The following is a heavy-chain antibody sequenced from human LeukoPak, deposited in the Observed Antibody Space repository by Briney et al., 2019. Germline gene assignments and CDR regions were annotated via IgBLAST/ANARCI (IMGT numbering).Heavy chain of an antibody. V-gene: IGHV3-48*01. J-gene: IGHJ4*02. CDR2: ISSSSSIT. CDR3: ARGGAAPDY. D-gene: IGHD1-26*01. Sequence: GGSLRLSCEASGFSFNSYNMCWVRKAPGQGLEWVSDISSSSSITYYADSVKGRFTISRDNAKNSLYLQMNSLRVEDTAVYYCARGGAAPDYWGQGTLVTVSS. CDR1: GFSFNSYN.